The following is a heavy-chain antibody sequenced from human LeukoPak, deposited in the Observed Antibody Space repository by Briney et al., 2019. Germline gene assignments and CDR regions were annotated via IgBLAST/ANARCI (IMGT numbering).Heavy chain of an antibody. V-gene: IGHV3-30*02. CDR1: GFTFSSYG. D-gene: IGHD3-10*01. CDR3: ARVAGSNDAFDI. CDR2: IRYDGSNK. J-gene: IGHJ3*02. Sequence: GGSLRLPCAASGFTFSSYGMHWVRQAPGKGLEWVAFIRYDGSNKYYADSVKGRFTISRDNSKNTLYPQMNSLRAEDTAVYYCARVAGSNDAFDIWGQGTMVTVSS.